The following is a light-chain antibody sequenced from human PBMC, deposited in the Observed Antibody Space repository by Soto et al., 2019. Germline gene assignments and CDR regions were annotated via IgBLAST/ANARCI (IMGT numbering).Light chain of an antibody. CDR2: DVS. Sequence: QSALTQPRSVSGSPGXXVTISCTXXXXDVGGYYSVSWYQQHPGKAPKLMIYDVSKRPSGVPDRFSGSKSGNTASLTISGLQAEDESDYYCCSYAGTYTYVFGTGTKLTVL. J-gene: IGLJ1*01. CDR3: CSYAGTYTYV. CDR1: XXDVGGYYS. V-gene: IGLV2-11*01.